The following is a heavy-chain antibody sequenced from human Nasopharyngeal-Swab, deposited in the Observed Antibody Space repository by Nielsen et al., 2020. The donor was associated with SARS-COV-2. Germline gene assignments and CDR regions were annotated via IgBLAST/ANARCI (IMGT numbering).Heavy chain of an antibody. Sequence: ASVKVSCKASGYTLTSYAMNWVRQAPGQGLEWMGWINTNTGNPTYAQGFTGRFVFSLDTSVSTAYLQISSLKAEDTAVYYCARTGYSSGWRHFDYWGQGTLVTVSS. CDR2: INTNTGNP. CDR1: GYTLTSYA. CDR3: ARTGYSSGWRHFDY. D-gene: IGHD6-19*01. V-gene: IGHV7-4-1*02. J-gene: IGHJ4*02.